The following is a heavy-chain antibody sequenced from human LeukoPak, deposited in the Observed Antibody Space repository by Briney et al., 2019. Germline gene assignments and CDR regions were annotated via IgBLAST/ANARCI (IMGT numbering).Heavy chain of an antibody. J-gene: IGHJ4*02. CDR3: ASRYSSSWYNSDFDY. CDR1: GYTFTSYG. CDR2: IIPIFGTA. D-gene: IGHD6-13*01. Sequence: ASVKVSCKASGYTFTSYGISWVRQAPGQGLEWMGGIIPIFGTANYAQKFQGRVTITADESTSTAYMELSSLRSEDTAVYYCASRYSSSWYNSDFDYWGQGTLVTVSS. V-gene: IGHV1-69*13.